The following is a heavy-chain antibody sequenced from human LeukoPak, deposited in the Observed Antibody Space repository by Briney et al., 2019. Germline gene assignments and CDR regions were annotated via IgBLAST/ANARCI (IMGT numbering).Heavy chain of an antibody. D-gene: IGHD2-2*01. Sequence: GDSVKVSCKASGYTFTGYYMHWVRQVPGQGLEWMGWINPNSGGTNYAQKFQGRVTMTRDTSISTAYMELSRLRSDSTAVYYCARAAAKNYFGYWGQGTLVTVSS. CDR2: INPNSGGT. V-gene: IGHV1-2*02. CDR1: GYTFTGYY. CDR3: ARAAAKNYFGY. J-gene: IGHJ4*02.